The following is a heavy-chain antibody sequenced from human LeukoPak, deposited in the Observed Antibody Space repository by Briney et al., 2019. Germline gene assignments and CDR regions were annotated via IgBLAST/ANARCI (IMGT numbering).Heavy chain of an antibody. CDR3: ARVRIVGATGLGGFDY. V-gene: IGHV3-30-3*01. CDR1: GFTFSSYA. Sequence: GGSLRLSCAASGFTFSSYAMHWVRQAPGKGLEWVAVISYDGSNKYYADSVKGRFTISRDNSKNTLYLQMNSLRAEDTAVYYCARVRIVGATGLGGFDYWGQGTLVTVSS. J-gene: IGHJ4*02. D-gene: IGHD1-26*01. CDR2: ISYDGSNK.